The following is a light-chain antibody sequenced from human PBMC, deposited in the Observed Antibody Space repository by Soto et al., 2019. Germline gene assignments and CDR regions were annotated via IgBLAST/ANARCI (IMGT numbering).Light chain of an antibody. V-gene: IGLV2-14*01. CDR3: TSFTSSLTWV. CDR1: SSDVGGYNY. CDR2: EVN. Sequence: QSALTQPASVSGSPGQSITISCTGTSSDVGGYNYVSWFQQHPGKAPKLIIYEVNNRPSGLSDRFSASKSGNTASLTISGLQAEDEAYYYCTSFTSSLTWVFGGGTQLTVL. J-gene: IGLJ3*02.